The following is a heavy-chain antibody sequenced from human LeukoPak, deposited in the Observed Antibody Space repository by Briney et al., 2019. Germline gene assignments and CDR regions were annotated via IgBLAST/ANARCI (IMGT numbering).Heavy chain of an antibody. Sequence: ASVKVSCKVSGYTLTELSMHWVRQAPGKGLEGMGGFDPEDGETIYAQKFQGRVTMTEDTSTDTAYMELSSLRSEDTAVYYCATSQGYGGNSLGWFDPWGQGTLVTVSS. D-gene: IGHD4-23*01. CDR1: GYTLTELS. V-gene: IGHV1-24*01. CDR3: ATSQGYGGNSLGWFDP. J-gene: IGHJ5*02. CDR2: FDPEDGET.